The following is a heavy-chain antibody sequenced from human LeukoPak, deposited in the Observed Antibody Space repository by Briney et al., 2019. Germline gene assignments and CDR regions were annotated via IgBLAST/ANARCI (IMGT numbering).Heavy chain of an antibody. D-gene: IGHD3-10*01. CDR2: VYSNGNI. CDR1: GFTVSSNY. V-gene: IGHV3-53*01. Sequence: GGSLRLSCAASGFTVSSNYMHWVRQAPGEGLEWVSIVYSNGNIHYADSVKGRFTISRDTSKNTVYLQIDSLRAEDTAVYYCAKTPGGSGNFFDSWGQGTLVIVSS. CDR3: AKTPGGSGNFFDS. J-gene: IGHJ4*02.